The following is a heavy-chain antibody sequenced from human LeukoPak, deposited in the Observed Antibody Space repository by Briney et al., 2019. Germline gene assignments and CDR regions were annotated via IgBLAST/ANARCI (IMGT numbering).Heavy chain of an antibody. J-gene: IGHJ4*02. Sequence: GGSLRLSCAASGFTFSSYSTNWLRQAPGQGLEWLSYISSSGTTIYYADSVKGRFTISRDNAKNSLYLQMSSLRAEDTAVYYCARELTGGWGQGTLVTVS. CDR3: ARELTGG. V-gene: IGHV3-48*01. CDR1: GFTFSSYS. D-gene: IGHD2-15*01. CDR2: ISSSGTTI.